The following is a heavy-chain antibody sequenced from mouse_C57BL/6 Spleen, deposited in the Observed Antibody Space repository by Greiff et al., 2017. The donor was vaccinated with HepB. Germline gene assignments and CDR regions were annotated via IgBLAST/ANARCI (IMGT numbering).Heavy chain of an antibody. CDR2: INPDSSTI. CDR3: ARRDLHWFAY. CDR1: GVAFSRYW. Sequence: AASGVAFSRYWMRWVRRAPGKGLEWIGEINPDSSTINYAPSLKDKFIISRDNAKNTLYLQMSKVRSEDTALYYCARRDLHWFAYWGQGTLVTVSA. D-gene: IGHD2-1*01. V-gene: IGHV4-1*01. J-gene: IGHJ3*01.